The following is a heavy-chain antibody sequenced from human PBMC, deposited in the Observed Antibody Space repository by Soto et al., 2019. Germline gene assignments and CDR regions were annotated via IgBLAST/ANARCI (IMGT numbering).Heavy chain of an antibody. Sequence: PGGSLRLSCAASGFTVSSNYMSWVRQAPGKGPEWVSVIYSGGSTYYADSVKGRFTISRDNSKNTLYLQKTSLRAEDTAVDYCASQAGPKIAARLRYYYSGMDVWGQGTTVTVSS. D-gene: IGHD6-6*01. CDR3: ASQAGPKIAARLRYYYSGMDV. V-gene: IGHV3-53*01. CDR1: GFTVSSNY. J-gene: IGHJ6*02. CDR2: IYSGGST.